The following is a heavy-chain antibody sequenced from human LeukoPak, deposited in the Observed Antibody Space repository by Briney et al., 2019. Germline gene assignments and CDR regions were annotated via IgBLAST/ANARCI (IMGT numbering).Heavy chain of an antibody. CDR2: INHSGST. CDR1: GGSFSEYY. J-gene: IGHJ4*02. V-gene: IGHV4-34*01. CDR3: ARENSGSYREFDY. D-gene: IGHD1-26*01. Sequence: SETLSLTCAVYGGSFSEYYWNWIRQPPGKGLEWIGEINHSGSTNYNPSLKSRVTISVDTSKNQFSLRLSSVTAADTAVFYCARENSGSYREFDYWGQGTLVTVSS.